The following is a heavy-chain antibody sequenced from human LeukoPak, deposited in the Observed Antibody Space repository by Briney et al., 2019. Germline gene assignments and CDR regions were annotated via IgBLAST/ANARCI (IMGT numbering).Heavy chain of an antibody. CDR2: ISGSGGST. D-gene: IGHD5-18*01. J-gene: IGHJ4*02. Sequence: SGGSLRLSCAASGFTFSSYAMSWVRQAPGKGLEWVSAISGSGGSTYYADSVKGRFTISRDNSKNTLYLQMNSLRAEDTAVYYCAITPGYSYGLYYFDYWGQGTLVTVSS. V-gene: IGHV3-23*01. CDR3: AITPGYSYGLYYFDY. CDR1: GFTFSSYA.